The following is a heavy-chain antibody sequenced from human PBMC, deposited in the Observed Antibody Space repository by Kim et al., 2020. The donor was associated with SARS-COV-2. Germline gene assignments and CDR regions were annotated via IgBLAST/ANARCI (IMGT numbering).Heavy chain of an antibody. CDR2: IIPIFGTA. CDR3: ARGGRGGWGGFQSYYYYGMDV. Sequence: SVKVSCKASGGTFSSYAISWVRQAPGQGLEWMGGIIPIFGTANYAQKFQGRVTITADESTSTAYMELSSLRSEDTAVYYCARGGRGGWGGFQSYYYYGMDVWGQGTTVTVSS. D-gene: IGHD7-27*01. J-gene: IGHJ6*02. CDR1: GGTFSSYA. V-gene: IGHV1-69*13.